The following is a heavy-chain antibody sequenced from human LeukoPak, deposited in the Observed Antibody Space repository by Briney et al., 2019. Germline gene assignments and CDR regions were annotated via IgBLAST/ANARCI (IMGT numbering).Heavy chain of an antibody. D-gene: IGHD3-22*01. Sequence: GGSLRLSCAASGFTFSNAWLSWVRQAPGKGLEWVGRIKSKSAGSTIEYGAPVKGRFTISRDYSENMLYLQMSSLKNEDTAVYYCTTYDRSGYYSDYWGQGTLVTVSS. CDR1: GFTFSNAW. CDR3: TTYDRSGYYSDY. J-gene: IGHJ4*02. V-gene: IGHV3-15*01. CDR2: IKSKSAGSTI.